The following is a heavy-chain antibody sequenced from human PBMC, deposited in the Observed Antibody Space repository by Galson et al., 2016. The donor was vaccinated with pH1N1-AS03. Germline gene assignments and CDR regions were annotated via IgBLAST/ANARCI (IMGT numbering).Heavy chain of an antibody. J-gene: IGHJ4*02. V-gene: IGHV3-7*03. CDR3: ARLRAYCHGGTCTYFDY. CDR1: GFTLSGYW. D-gene: IGHD2-15*01. CDR2: ISEDGSEK. Sequence: SLRLSCAASGFTLSGYWMGWVRLAPGKGLERVASISEDGSEKYYLDSVKGLFSISRNNAWNSLYLQLNSLRAEDTALYYCARLRAYCHGGTCTYFDYWGRGALVTVSS.